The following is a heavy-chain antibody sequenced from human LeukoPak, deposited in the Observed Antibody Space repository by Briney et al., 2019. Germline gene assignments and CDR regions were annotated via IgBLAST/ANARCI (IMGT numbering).Heavy chain of an antibody. D-gene: IGHD3-22*01. Sequence: ASVKVSCKASGYTFTSYYMHWVRQAPGQGLEWMGIINPSGGSTSYAQKFQGRVTMTRDMSTSTVYMELRSLRSDDTAVYYCARDMHLYDSSGYYYPLLVYWGQGTLVTVSS. V-gene: IGHV1-46*01. CDR2: INPSGGST. CDR1: GYTFTSYY. CDR3: ARDMHLYDSSGYYYPLLVY. J-gene: IGHJ4*02.